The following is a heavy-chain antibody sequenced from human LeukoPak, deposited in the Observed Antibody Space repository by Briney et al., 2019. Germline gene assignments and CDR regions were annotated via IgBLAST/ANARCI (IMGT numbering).Heavy chain of an antibody. CDR2: FDPEDGET. V-gene: IGHV1-24*01. Sequence: GASVKVSCKVSGYTLTELSMHWVRHAPGKGLEWMGGFDPEDGETIYAQKFQGRVTMTEDTSTGTAYMELSSLRSEDTAVYYCALRSGSYSRLKIFDYWGQGTLVTVSS. D-gene: IGHD3-10*01. CDR3: ALRSGSYSRLKIFDY. J-gene: IGHJ4*02. CDR1: GYTLTELS.